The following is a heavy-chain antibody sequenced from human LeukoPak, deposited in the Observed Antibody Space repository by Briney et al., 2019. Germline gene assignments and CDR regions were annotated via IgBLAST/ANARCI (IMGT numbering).Heavy chain of an antibody. CDR2: MNPNSGNT. CDR1: GYTFTSYD. D-gene: IGHD3-16*02. CDR3: ARVLYVWGSRIVIPFRY. J-gene: IGHJ4*02. Sequence: EASVRVSCXASGYTFTSYDINWVRQATGQGREWMGWMNPNSGNTGYAQKFQGRVTITRNTSISTAYMELSSLRSEDTAVYYCARVLYVWGSRIVIPFRYWGQGTLVTVSS. V-gene: IGHV1-8*03.